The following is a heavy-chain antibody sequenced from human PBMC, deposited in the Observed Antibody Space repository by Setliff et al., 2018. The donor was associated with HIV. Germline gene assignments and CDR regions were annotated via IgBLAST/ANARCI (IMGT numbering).Heavy chain of an antibody. D-gene: IGHD2-15*01. CDR3: ARLGRAIDDGGSSLRLDF. J-gene: IGHJ4*02. CDR2: ISSSGTT. Sequence: SETLSLTCTVSGGSFSNYDWTWIRQPPGKALQWIGYISSSGTTNYNPSLRSRVTISIETSNTRFFLWLRSVTAADTATYFCARLGRAIDDGGSSLRLDFWGQGMLVTVSS. CDR1: GGSFSNYD. V-gene: IGHV4-4*09.